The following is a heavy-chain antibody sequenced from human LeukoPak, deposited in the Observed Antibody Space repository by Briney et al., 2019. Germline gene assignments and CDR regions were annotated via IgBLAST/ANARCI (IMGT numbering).Heavy chain of an antibody. CDR2: ISGSGGST. CDR3: AKNAYGDYVGDYFDY. V-gene: IGHV3-23*01. J-gene: IGHJ4*02. CDR1: GFTFSSYG. Sequence: GGSLRLSCAASGFTFSSYGMSWVRQAPGKGLEWISAISGSGGSTYYADSVKGRFTISRDNSKNTLYLQMNSLRAEDTAVYYCAKNAYGDYVGDYFDYWGQGTLVTVSS. D-gene: IGHD4-17*01.